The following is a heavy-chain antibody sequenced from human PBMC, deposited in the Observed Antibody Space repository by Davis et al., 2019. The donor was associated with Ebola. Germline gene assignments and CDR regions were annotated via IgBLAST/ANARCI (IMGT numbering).Heavy chain of an antibody. J-gene: IGHJ6*02. CDR3: ARAGRDILTGYPNYGMDV. CDR2: INHSGST. D-gene: IGHD3-9*01. Sequence: SETLSLTCAVYGGSFSGYYWSWIRQPPGKGLEWIGEINHSGSTNYNPSLKSRVTISVDTSKNQFSRKLSSVTAADTAVYYCARAGRDILTGYPNYGMDVWGQGTTVTVSS. CDR1: GGSFSGYY. V-gene: IGHV4-34*01.